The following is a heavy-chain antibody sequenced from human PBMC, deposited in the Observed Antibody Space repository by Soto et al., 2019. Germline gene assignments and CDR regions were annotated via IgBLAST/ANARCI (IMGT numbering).Heavy chain of an antibody. CDR2: IYHSGYT. V-gene: IGHV4-30-2*01. D-gene: IGHD1-1*01. CDR3: AGVQLEGNWVDP. Sequence: QLQLQESGSGLVKPSQTLSLTCAVSGGSISSGGYSWNWIRQPPGKGLEWIGYIYHSGYTLYNPSLNRRVTISVDESTNRSHLILSAVTAADTAVYYCAGVQLEGNWVDPWGQGTLVTVSS. J-gene: IGHJ5*02. CDR1: GGSISSGGYS.